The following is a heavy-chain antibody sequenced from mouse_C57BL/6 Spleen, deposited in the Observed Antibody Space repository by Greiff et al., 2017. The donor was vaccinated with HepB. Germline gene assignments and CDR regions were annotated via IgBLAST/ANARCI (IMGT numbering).Heavy chain of an antibody. J-gene: IGHJ2*01. CDR1: GFNIKDDY. V-gene: IGHV14-4*01. Sequence: EVQLQQSGAELVRPGASVKLSCTASGFNIKDDYMHWVKQRPEQGLEWIGWIDPENGDTEYASKFQGKATITADTSSNTAYLQLSSLTSEDSAVYYCTLFYYDSDYWGQGTTLTVSS. CDR2: IDPENGDT. CDR3: TLFYYDSDY. D-gene: IGHD2-4*01.